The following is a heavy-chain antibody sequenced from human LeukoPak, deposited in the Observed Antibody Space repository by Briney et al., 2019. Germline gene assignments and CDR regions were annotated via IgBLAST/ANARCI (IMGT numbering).Heavy chain of an antibody. Sequence: SETLSLTCTVSGGSISSGSYYWSWIRQPAGKGLEWIGRIYTSGSTNYNPSLKSRVTISVDTSKNQFSLKLSSVTAADTAVYYCARGLITITFGGVIGGWFDPWGQGTLVTVSS. CDR3: ARGLITITFGGVIGGWFDP. V-gene: IGHV4-61*02. CDR2: IYTSGST. D-gene: IGHD3-16*02. CDR1: GGSISSGSYY. J-gene: IGHJ5*02.